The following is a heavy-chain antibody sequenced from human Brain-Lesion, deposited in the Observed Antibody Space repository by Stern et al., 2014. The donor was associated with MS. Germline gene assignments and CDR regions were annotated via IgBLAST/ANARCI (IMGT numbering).Heavy chain of an antibody. CDR2: ITWDGGST. CDR3: AGGLGF. J-gene: IGHJ4*02. D-gene: IGHD2-21*01. CDR1: GFTFDDYA. Sequence: EVQLVESGGVVVQPGGSLRLSCAASGFTFDDYAMHWVRQAPGKGLEWVSLITWDGGSTSYTDSVKGRFSISRDNRKSFLYLQMYSLRPEDTALYYCAGGLGFWGRGTLVTVSS. V-gene: IGHV3-43D*03.